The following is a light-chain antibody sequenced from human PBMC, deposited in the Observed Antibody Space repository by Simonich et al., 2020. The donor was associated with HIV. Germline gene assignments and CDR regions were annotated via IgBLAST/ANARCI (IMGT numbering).Light chain of an antibody. V-gene: IGKV1-33*01. CDR2: DAS. CDR3: QHYDNLPSYT. J-gene: IGKJ2*01. Sequence: DIQMTQSPSSLSASVGDRVTITCQASQDISNTLNWYQQKPGKAPKLLIFDASNLETGVPSRFSGSGSGTDFTFTISSLQPEDFATYYCQHYDNLPSYTFGQGTKLEIK. CDR1: QDISNT.